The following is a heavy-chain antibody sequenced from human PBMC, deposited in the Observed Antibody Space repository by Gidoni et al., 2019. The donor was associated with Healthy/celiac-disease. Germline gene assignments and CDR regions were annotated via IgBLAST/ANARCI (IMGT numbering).Heavy chain of an antibody. D-gene: IGHD5-18*01. CDR3: ARGSVDTAMVTWDAVDI. CDR1: GYPFTGHY. J-gene: IGHJ3*02. CDR2: INPNSGGT. Sequence: QVQLVQSGAEVKQPGASVKVSCTASGYPFTGHYMHWVRQAPGQGLEWTGGINPNSGGTNYAQKFQGRVTMTRDTSISTAYMELSRLRSDDTAVYYWARGSVDTAMVTWDAVDIWGQGTMVTVFS. V-gene: IGHV1-2*02.